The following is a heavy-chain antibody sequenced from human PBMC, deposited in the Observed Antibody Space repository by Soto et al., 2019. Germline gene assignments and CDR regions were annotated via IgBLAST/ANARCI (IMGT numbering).Heavy chain of an antibody. CDR3: ARDSVGYCSGGSCTRGDWFDP. J-gene: IGHJ5*02. Sequence: QVQLQESGPGLVKPSQTLSLTCTVSGGSISSGGYYWSWIRQHPGKGLEWIGYIYYSGSTYYNPTLKSRVTISVDTSKNQFSLKLSSVTAADTAVYYCARDSVGYCSGGSCTRGDWFDPWGQGTLVTVSS. CDR1: GGSISSGGYY. CDR2: IYYSGST. V-gene: IGHV4-31*03. D-gene: IGHD2-15*01.